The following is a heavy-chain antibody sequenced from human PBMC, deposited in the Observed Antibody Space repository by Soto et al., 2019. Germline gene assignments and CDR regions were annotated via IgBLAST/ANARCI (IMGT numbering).Heavy chain of an antibody. CDR1: GFTFSDYD. Sequence: EVKLEESGGGVAQPGGSLSLSCIVSGFTFSDYDMYWVRQVAGKGLEWVSGIGDAGDPYYAGSVKGRLTISRENAKNSLYLQMRSLTAEDTAVYYCARDLGEMYAVWGQGTLVTVSS. CDR3: ARDLGEMYAV. V-gene: IGHV3-13*05. CDR2: IGDAGDP. D-gene: IGHD2-8*01. J-gene: IGHJ4*02.